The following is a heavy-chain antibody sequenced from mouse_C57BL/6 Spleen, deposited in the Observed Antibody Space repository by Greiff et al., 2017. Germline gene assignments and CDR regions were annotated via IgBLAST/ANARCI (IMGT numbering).Heavy chain of an antibody. D-gene: IGHD2-1*01. CDR1: GYTFTDYN. Sequence: EVQLQQSGPELVKPGASVKMSCKASGYTFTDYNMHWVKQSHGKSLEWIGYINPNNGGTSYNQKFKGKATLTVNTSSSTAYMELRSLTSEDSAVYYCARWVYGNYWGYWGQGTTLTVSS. CDR2: INPNNGGT. V-gene: IGHV1-22*01. J-gene: IGHJ2*01. CDR3: ARWVYGNYWGY.